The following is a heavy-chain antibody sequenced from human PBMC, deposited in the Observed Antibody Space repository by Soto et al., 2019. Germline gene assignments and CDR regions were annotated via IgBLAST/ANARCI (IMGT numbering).Heavy chain of an antibody. CDR1: GGSFSGYY. CDR3: ARDFSISTSCMRPVCYYYSGMDV. J-gene: IGHJ6*02. CDR2: INHSGST. V-gene: IGHV4-34*01. Sequence: SETLSLTCAVYGGSFSGYYWSWIRQPPGKGLEWIGEINHSGSTNYNPSLKSRVTISVYTSKNQFSLKLSSVTAADTAMYYCARDFSISTSCMRPVCYYYSGMDVWGQGTTVTVSS. D-gene: IGHD2-2*01.